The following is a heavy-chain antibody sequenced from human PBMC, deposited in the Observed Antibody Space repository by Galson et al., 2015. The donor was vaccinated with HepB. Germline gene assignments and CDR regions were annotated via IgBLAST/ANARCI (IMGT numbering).Heavy chain of an antibody. CDR2: ISYDGSNK. Sequence: SLRLSCAASGFTFSSYGMHWVRQAPGKGPEWVAVISYDGSNKYYADSVKGRFTISRDNSKNTLYLQMNSLRAEDTAVYYCAKAGYSSSWVSYWGQGTLVTVSS. J-gene: IGHJ4*02. V-gene: IGHV3-30*18. CDR1: GFTFSSYG. CDR3: AKAGYSSSWVSY. D-gene: IGHD6-13*01.